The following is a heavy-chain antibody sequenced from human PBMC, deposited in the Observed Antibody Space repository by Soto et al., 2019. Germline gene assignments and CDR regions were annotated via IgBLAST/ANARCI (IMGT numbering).Heavy chain of an antibody. J-gene: IGHJ3*02. CDR3: ARDRPGDEGDGFDI. CDR2: LYSGGST. D-gene: IGHD3-10*01. Sequence: EVQLVETGGGLIQPGGSLRLSCAASGLTVSSNYMNWVRQAPGKGLEWVSVLYSGGSTHYAGSLKGRFIISRDNSKNTLYLQMNRLRVEDTAVYYCARDRPGDEGDGFDIWGHGTMVTVYS. CDR1: GLTVSSNY. V-gene: IGHV3-53*02.